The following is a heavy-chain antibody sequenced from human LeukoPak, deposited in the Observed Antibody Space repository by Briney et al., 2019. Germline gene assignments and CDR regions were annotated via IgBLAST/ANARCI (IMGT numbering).Heavy chain of an antibody. CDR3: ARPGSSGWYDPFDI. J-gene: IGHJ3*02. CDR1: GGSLRRSSYY. V-gene: IGHV4-39*01. CDR2: IYYSGST. Sequence: KPSETPSLTCTVPGGSLRRSSYYLGWIRQPPGKGPGWIGSIYYSGSTYYNPSLKSRVTISVDTPKNQFSLKLSSVTAADTAVYYCARPGSSGWYDPFDIWGQGTMVTVSS. D-gene: IGHD6-19*01.